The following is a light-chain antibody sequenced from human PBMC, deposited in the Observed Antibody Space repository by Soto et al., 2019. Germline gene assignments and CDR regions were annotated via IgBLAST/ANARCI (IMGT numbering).Light chain of an antibody. V-gene: IGKV3-11*01. CDR1: QSVGTS. Sequence: EIVLTQSPATLSLSPGERATFSCKASQSVGTSLAWFQQKPGQAPRLLIYDASVRATGIPARFSGSGSGTDFTLTISRLQPEDIAMYYCRQSSNWPPWTFGRGTRVEI. CDR3: RQSSNWPPWT. J-gene: IGKJ1*01. CDR2: DAS.